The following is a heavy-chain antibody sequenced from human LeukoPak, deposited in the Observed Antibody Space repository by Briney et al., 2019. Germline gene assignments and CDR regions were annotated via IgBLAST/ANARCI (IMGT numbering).Heavy chain of an antibody. CDR3: AKKGATTGDFDY. D-gene: IGHD1-26*01. CDR2: ISDSGGST. J-gene: IGHJ4*02. CDR1: GFTFSNHA. Sequence: PGGSLRLSCAASGFTFSNHAMSWVRQAPGKGLEWVAVISDSGGSTYYADSVKGRFTISRDNSKNTLYLQMNSLRAEDTAVYYCAKKGATTGDFDYWGQGTLVTVSS. V-gene: IGHV3-23*01.